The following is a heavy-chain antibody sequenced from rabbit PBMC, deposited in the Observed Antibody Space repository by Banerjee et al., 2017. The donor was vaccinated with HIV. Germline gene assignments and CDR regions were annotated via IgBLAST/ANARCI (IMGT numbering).Heavy chain of an antibody. CDR1: GFDFSSCY. CDR2: IDPVFGGT. J-gene: IGHJ4*01. D-gene: IGHD2-1*01. CDR3: ARATMMLVINL. Sequence: QLVESGGGLVTLGGSLKLSCKASGFDFSSCYMSWVRQAPGKGLEWIGYIDPVFGGTYYASWVNGRFTISSHNAQNTLYLQLNSLTAADTATYFCARATMMLVINLWGQGTLVTVS. V-gene: IGHV1S7*01.